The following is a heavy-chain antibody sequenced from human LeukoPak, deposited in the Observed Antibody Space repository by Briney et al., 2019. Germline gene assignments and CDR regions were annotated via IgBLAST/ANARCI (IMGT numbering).Heavy chain of an antibody. Sequence: SETLSFTCTVSGGSISSYYWSWIRQPPGKGLEWIGYIYYSGSTNYNPSLKSRVTISVDTSKNQFSLKLSSVTAADTAVYYCARDRSGSYYVFDYWGQGTMVTVSS. J-gene: IGHJ4*02. CDR3: ARDRSGSYYVFDY. CDR2: IYYSGST. V-gene: IGHV4-59*01. CDR1: GGSISSYY. D-gene: IGHD1-26*01.